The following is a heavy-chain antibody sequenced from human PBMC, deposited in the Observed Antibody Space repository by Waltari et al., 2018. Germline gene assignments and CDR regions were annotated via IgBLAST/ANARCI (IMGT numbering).Heavy chain of an antibody. CDR2: VYTGGSI. CDR1: GDSISRDTYW. J-gene: IGHJ5*02. D-gene: IGHD1-20*01. V-gene: IGHV4-61*02. Sequence: QVQLQESGPGLVAPSQTLSLTCTVFGDSISRDTYWWAWIRQPAGKGLECIGRVYTGGSIDYNPSLRSRLTISVGSPKNQFSLKLTSVTAADTAVYYCARGRITNSNAFDPWGQGTLVIVSS. CDR3: ARGRITNSNAFDP.